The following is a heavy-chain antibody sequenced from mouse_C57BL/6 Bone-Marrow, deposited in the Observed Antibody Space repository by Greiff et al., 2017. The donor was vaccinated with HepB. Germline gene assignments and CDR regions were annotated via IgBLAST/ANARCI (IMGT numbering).Heavy chain of an antibody. V-gene: IGHV14-1*01. CDR2: IDPEDGDT. Sequence: VHVKQSGAELVRPGASVKLSCTASGFNIKDYYMHWVKQRPEQGLEWIGRIDPEDGDTEYAPKFQGKATMTADTSSNTSYLQLSSLASKDAAVYYCTTWRYYYGGRGYFDYWGQGTTLTVSS. CDR3: TTWRYYYGGRGYFDY. D-gene: IGHD1-1*01. J-gene: IGHJ2*01. CDR1: GFNIKDYY.